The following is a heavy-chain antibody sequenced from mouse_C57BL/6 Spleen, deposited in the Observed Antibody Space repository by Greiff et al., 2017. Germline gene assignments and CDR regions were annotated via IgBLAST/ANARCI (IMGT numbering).Heavy chain of an antibody. CDR2: IDPETGGT. CDR1: GYTFTDYE. CDR3: TRGNSNLRAMDY. D-gene: IGHD2-5*01. Sequence: QVQLQQSGAELVRPGASVTLSCKASGYTFTDYEMHWVKQTPVHGLEWIGAIDPETGGTAYNQKFKGKAILTADKSSSTAYMELRSLTSEDSAVYYCTRGNSNLRAMDYWGQGTSGTVSS. J-gene: IGHJ4*01. V-gene: IGHV1-15*01.